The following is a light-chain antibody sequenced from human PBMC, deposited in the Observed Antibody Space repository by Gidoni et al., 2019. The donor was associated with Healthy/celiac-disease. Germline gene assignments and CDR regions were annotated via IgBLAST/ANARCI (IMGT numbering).Light chain of an antibody. CDR3: QAWDSSTVV. V-gene: IGLV3-1*01. Sequence: SYELTQPPSVPVSPGQTASIPCSGDKLGDKYARWYQQKPGQSPVLVIYQDSKRPSGIPERFSGSNSGNTATLTISGTQAMDEADYYCQAWDSSTVVFGGGTKLTVL. CDR2: QDS. CDR1: KLGDKY. J-gene: IGLJ2*01.